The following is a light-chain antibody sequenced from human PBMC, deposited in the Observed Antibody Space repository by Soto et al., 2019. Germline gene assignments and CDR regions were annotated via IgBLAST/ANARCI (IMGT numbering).Light chain of an antibody. CDR2: DAS. J-gene: IGKJ4*01. Sequence: EIVLTQSPATLSLSPGEIATLSCRASQSVSSYLAWYQQKPGQAPSLLIYDASNRATGIPARFSGRGSGTDFTLTSSSLEPEDFAVYYCQQRSNWPLTFGGGTKVEIK. CDR1: QSVSSY. V-gene: IGKV3-11*01. CDR3: QQRSNWPLT.